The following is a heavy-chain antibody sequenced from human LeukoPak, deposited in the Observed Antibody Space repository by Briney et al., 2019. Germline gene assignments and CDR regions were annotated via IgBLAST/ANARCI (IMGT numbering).Heavy chain of an antibody. J-gene: IGHJ4*02. V-gene: IGHV7-4-1*02. CDR1: GGTFSSYA. CDR3: ASFGAHSFDY. CDR2: INTGTGNP. D-gene: IGHD3-10*01. Sequence: ASVKVSCKASGGTFSSYAISWVRQAPGQGLEFMGWINTGTGNPTYAQGFTGRFVFSLDTSVSTAYLQISTLKPEDTAVYYCASFGAHSFDYWSQGTLVTVSS.